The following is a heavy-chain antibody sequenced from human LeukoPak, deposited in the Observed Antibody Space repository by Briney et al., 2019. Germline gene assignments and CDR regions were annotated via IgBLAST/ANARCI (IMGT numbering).Heavy chain of an antibody. D-gene: IGHD4-17*01. CDR2: INHSGST. V-gene: IGHV4-34*01. Sequence: SEALSLTCAVYGGSFSGYYWSWIRQPPGKGLEWIGEINHSGSTNYNPSLKSRVTISVDTSKNQFSLKLSSVTAADTAVYYCARGGRLRSITFDYWGQGTLVTVSS. CDR1: GGSFSGYY. CDR3: ARGGRLRSITFDY. J-gene: IGHJ4*02.